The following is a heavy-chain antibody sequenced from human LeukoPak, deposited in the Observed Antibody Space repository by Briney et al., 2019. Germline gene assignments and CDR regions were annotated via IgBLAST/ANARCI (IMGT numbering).Heavy chain of an antibody. CDR2: INHSGST. CDR1: GGSFSGYY. J-gene: IGHJ5*02. D-gene: IGHD6-19*01. CDR3: ARDGYSSGQNWFDP. V-gene: IGHV4-34*01. Sequence: SETLSLTCAVYGGSFSGYYWSWIRQPPGKGLEWIGEINHSGSTNYNPSLKSRVTISVDTSKNQFSLKLSSVTAADTAVYYCARDGYSSGQNWFDPWGQGTPATVSS.